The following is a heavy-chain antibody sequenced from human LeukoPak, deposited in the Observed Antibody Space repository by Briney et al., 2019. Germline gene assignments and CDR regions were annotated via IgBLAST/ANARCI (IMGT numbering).Heavy chain of an antibody. CDR1: GYTFTSYD. CDR3: ARGWVGEIPLLDF. Sequence: GASVKVSCKASGYTFTSYDINWVRQATGQGLEWMGWMNPNSANTGYAQKFQGRVTMTRDTSINTAYMELSSLTSEDTAVYYCARGWVGEIPLLDFCGQGTLVTVSS. V-gene: IGHV1-8*01. J-gene: IGHJ4*02. D-gene: IGHD3-10*01. CDR2: MNPNSANT.